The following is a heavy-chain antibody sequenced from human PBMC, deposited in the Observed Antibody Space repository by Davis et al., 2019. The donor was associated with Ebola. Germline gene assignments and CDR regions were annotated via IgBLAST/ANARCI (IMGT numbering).Heavy chain of an antibody. J-gene: IGHJ4*02. CDR2: ISSSSSYI. Sequence: PGGSLRLSCAASGFTFSSYSMNWVRQAPGKRLEWVSSISSSSSYIYYADSVKGRFTISRDNAKNSLYLQMNSLRAEDTAVYYCARENVRYYYGSGSTLYFDYWGQGTLVTVSS. D-gene: IGHD3-10*01. V-gene: IGHV3-21*01. CDR3: ARENVRYYYGSGSTLYFDY. CDR1: GFTFSSYS.